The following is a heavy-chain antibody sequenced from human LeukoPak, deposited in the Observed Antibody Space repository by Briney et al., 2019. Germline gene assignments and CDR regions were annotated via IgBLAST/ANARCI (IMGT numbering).Heavy chain of an antibody. CDR2: FDPEDGET. Sequence: ASVKVSCKVSGCTLTELSMHWVRQAPGKGLEWMGGFDPEDGETIYAQKFQGRVTMTEDTSTDTAYMELSSLRSEDTAVYYCATVAAAGTGGWFDPWGQGTLVTVSS. J-gene: IGHJ5*02. CDR1: GCTLTELS. D-gene: IGHD6-13*01. V-gene: IGHV1-24*01. CDR3: ATVAAAGTGGWFDP.